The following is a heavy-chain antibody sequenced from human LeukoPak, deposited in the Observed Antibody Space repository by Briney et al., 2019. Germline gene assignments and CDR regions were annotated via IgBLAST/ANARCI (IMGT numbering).Heavy chain of an antibody. V-gene: IGHV1-2*02. CDR1: GYTFTGYY. CDR3: ARAFSSSWYGPGDC. Sequence: ASAKVSCKASGYTFTGYYIHWVRQAPGQGLEWMGWINPSSGGTNYAQNFQGRVTMTRDTSISTAYMELSRLRSDDTAVYYCARAFSSSWYGPGDCWGQGTLVTVSS. J-gene: IGHJ4*02. CDR2: INPSSGGT. D-gene: IGHD6-13*01.